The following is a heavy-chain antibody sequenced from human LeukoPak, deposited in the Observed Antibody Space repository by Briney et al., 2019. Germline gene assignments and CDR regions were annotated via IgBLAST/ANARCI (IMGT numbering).Heavy chain of an antibody. CDR1: GGSISSSSYY. Sequence: SETLSLTCTVSGGSISSSSYYWGWIRQPPGKGLEWIGSIYYSGSTYYNPPLKSRVTISVDTSKNQFSLKLSSVTAADTAVYYCARRKAVAAWYFDYWGQGTLVTVSS. V-gene: IGHV4-39*01. J-gene: IGHJ4*02. D-gene: IGHD6-19*01. CDR3: ARRKAVAAWYFDY. CDR2: IYYSGST.